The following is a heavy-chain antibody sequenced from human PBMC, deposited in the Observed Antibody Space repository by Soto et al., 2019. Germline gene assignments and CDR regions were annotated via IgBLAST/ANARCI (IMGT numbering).Heavy chain of an antibody. V-gene: IGHV4-34*01. CDR3: ARDGFCTSTTCRVGNWFDP. Sequence: QVQLQQWGAGLLKPSETLSLTCVVYGGSFSGYYWSWIRQSPGKGLEWIGGINHRGSTNYNPSLESRVTISVDTSTNQFSLMLPSVTAADTAMFYCARDGFCTSTTCRVGNWFDPWGQGTLVTVSS. J-gene: IGHJ5*02. D-gene: IGHD2-2*01. CDR1: GGSFSGYY. CDR2: INHRGST.